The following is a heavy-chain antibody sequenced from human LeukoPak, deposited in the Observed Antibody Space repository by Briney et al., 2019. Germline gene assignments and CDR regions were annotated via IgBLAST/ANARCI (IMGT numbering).Heavy chain of an antibody. D-gene: IGHD6-19*01. CDR3: TKELHVAVAVADYYYFYMDV. V-gene: IGHV3-23*01. J-gene: IGHJ6*03. Sequence: GGALRLSCAASGFALSSFAMGGVRPSPGKGLEWLSTINGVGNTTFYSDSVKGRFTISRDNSKNTLYLHMDSLRPDDTAIYYCTKELHVAVAVADYYYFYMDVWGRGTAVTVSS. CDR1: GFALSSFA. CDR2: INGVGNTT.